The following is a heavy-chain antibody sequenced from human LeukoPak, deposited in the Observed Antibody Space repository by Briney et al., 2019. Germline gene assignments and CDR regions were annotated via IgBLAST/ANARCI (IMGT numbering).Heavy chain of an antibody. CDR3: ARAAGYYYDSSGYLH. Sequence: GGSLRLSCAASGFTFSSYAMSWVRQAPGKGLEWVSYISSSGSTIYYADSVKGRFTISRDNAKNSLYLQMNSLRAEDTAVYYCARAAGYYYDSSGYLHWGQGTLVTVSS. D-gene: IGHD3-22*01. V-gene: IGHV3-48*04. CDR2: ISSSGSTI. J-gene: IGHJ4*02. CDR1: GFTFSSYA.